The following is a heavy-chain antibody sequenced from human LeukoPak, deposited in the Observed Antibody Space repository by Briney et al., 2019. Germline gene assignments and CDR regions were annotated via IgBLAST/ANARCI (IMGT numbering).Heavy chain of an antibody. CDR1: GSSISSGDYY. J-gene: IGHJ5*02. CDR3: ARDRDGDQMGFDP. V-gene: IGHV4-30-4*08. Sequence: SETLSLTCTVSGSSISSGDYYWSWIRQPPGKGLEWIGYIYYSGSTYYNPSLKSRVTISVDTSKNQFSLKLSSVTAADTAVYYCARDRDGDQMGFDPWGQGTLVTVSS. D-gene: IGHD4-17*01. CDR2: IYYSGST.